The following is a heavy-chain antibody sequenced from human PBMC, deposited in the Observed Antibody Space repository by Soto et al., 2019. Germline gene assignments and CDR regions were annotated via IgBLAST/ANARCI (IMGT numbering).Heavy chain of an antibody. Sequence: PSETLSLTCIVSGGSISSYYWSWIRQPPGKGLEWIGSIYYSGSTYYNPSLKSRVTISVDTSKNQFSLKLSSVTAADTAVYYCAGLAPYNWNDVLFDYWGQGTLVTVSS. D-gene: IGHD1-20*01. CDR3: AGLAPYNWNDVLFDY. J-gene: IGHJ4*02. V-gene: IGHV4-59*05. CDR2: IYYSGST. CDR1: GGSISSYY.